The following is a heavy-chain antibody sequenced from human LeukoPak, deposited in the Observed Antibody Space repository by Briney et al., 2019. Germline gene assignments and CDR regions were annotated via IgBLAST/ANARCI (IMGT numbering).Heavy chain of an antibody. J-gene: IGHJ3*02. CDR3: AKDYGMYDAFDI. D-gene: IGHD3-10*01. V-gene: IGHV3-30*02. CDR2: IRYDGSNK. Sequence: SGGSLRLSCAASGFTFSSYWMSWVRQAPGKGLEWVAFIRYDGSNKYYADSVKGRFTISRDNSKNTLYLQMNSLRAEETAVYYCAKDYGMYDAFDIWGQGTMVTVSS. CDR1: GFTFSSYW.